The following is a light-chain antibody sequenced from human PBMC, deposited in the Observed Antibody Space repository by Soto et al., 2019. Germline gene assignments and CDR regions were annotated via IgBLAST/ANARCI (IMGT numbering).Light chain of an antibody. Sequence: DIQMTQSPSTLSASVGDRVTITCRASQSIGTWLAWFQQKPGIAPKLLIYDASSLESGVPSRFSGSGSGTEFTLTISSLQPDDFATYYCQQYNTYPWTFGPGTKVEI. J-gene: IGKJ1*01. V-gene: IGKV1-5*01. CDR2: DAS. CDR3: QQYNTYPWT. CDR1: QSIGTW.